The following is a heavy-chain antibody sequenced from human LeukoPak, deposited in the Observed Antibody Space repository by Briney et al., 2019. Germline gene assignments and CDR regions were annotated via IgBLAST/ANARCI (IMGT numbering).Heavy chain of an antibody. CDR1: GGSFSGYY. J-gene: IGHJ4*02. Sequence: SETLSLTCAVYGGSFSGYYWSWIRQPPGKGLEWIGEINHSGSTNYNPSLKSRVTISVDTSKNQFSLKLSSVTAADTAVYYCARGRGGYYDILREPGAGGVTNYWGQGTLVTVSS. D-gene: IGHD3-9*01. CDR2: INHSGST. V-gene: IGHV4-34*01. CDR3: ARGRGGYYDILREPGAGGVTNY.